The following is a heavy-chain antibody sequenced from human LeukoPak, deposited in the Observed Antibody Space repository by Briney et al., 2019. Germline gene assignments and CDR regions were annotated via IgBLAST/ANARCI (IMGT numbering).Heavy chain of an antibody. D-gene: IGHD6-13*01. CDR1: GGSFSGYY. Sequence: SETLSLTCAVYGGSFSGYYWSWIRQPPGKGLEWIGEINHSGSTNYNPSLKSRVTISVDTSKNQFSLKLSSATAADTAVYYCASSFSGIGIAAAGIGYWGQGTLVTVSS. CDR2: INHSGST. J-gene: IGHJ4*02. CDR3: ASSFSGIGIAAAGIGY. V-gene: IGHV4-34*01.